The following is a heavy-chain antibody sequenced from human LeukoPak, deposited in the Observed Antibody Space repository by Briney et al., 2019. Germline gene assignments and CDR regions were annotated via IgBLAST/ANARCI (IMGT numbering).Heavy chain of an antibody. V-gene: IGHV4-38-2*02. Sequence: SETLSLTCTVSGYSISSGYYWGWIRQPPGKGLEWIGSIYHSGSAYYNPSLKSRVTISVDTSKNQFSLKLSSVTAADTAVYYCARAPRGDSSWYSGGWFDPWGQGTLVTVSS. CDR2: IYHSGSA. D-gene: IGHD6-13*01. CDR3: ARAPRGDSSWYSGGWFDP. CDR1: GYSISSGYY. J-gene: IGHJ5*02.